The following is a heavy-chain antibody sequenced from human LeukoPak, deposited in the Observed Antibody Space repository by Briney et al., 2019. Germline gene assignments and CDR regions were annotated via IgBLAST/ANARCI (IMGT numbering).Heavy chain of an antibody. CDR1: GGSFSGYY. D-gene: IGHD6-19*01. Sequence: KPSETLSLTCAVYGGSFSGYYWSWIRQPPGKGLEWIGYIYYSGSTNYNPSLKSRVTISVDTSKNQFSLKLSSVTAADTAVYYCARHSGYSSGWYGHWGQGTLVTVSS. V-gene: IGHV4-59*08. CDR2: IYYSGST. CDR3: ARHSGYSSGWYGH. J-gene: IGHJ5*02.